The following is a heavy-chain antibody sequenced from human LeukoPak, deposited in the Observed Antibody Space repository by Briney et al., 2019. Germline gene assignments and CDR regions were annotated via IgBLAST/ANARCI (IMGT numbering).Heavy chain of an antibody. Sequence: GGSLRLSCEVSGFTFTDYWMNWVRQAPGKGPEWVASIRQDGSERTYVDSVKGRFTISRDNTKNSLSLQLNGLRAEDTAVYYCVRDGTAAGLYFDLWGQGTLVTVSS. V-gene: IGHV3-7*01. CDR2: IRQDGSER. J-gene: IGHJ4*01. CDR1: GFTFTDYW. CDR3: VRDGTAAGLYFDL. D-gene: IGHD6-13*01.